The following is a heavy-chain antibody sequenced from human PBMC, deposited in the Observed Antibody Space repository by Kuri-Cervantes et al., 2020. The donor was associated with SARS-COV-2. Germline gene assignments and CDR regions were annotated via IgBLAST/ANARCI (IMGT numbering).Heavy chain of an antibody. Sequence: LSLTCAASGFTFSSYAMSWVRQAPGKGLEWVSYNSSSGSTIYYADSVKGRFTISRDNSKNTLYLQMNSLRAEDTAVYYCARNYLLYGGYYYGMDVWGQGTTVTVSS. CDR3: ARNYLLYGGYYYGMDV. CDR1: GFTFSSYA. D-gene: IGHD2-8*01. V-gene: IGHV3-48*01. CDR2: NSSSGSTI. J-gene: IGHJ6*02.